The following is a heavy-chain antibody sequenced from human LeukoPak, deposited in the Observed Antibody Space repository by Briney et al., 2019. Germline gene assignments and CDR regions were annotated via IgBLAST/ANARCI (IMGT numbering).Heavy chain of an antibody. CDR3: AKDYCSSTSCYYFDY. V-gene: IGHV3-23*01. CDR2: ISCSGGST. D-gene: IGHD2-2*01. Sequence: GGSLRLSCAASGFTFSSYGMSWVRQAPGKGLEWVSAISCSGGSTYYADSVKGRFTISRDNSKNTLYLQMNSLRVEDTAVYYCAKDYCSSTSCYYFDYWGQGTLVTVSS. J-gene: IGHJ4*02. CDR1: GFTFSSYG.